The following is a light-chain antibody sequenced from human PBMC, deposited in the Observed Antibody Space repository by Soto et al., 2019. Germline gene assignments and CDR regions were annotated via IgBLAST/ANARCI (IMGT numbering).Light chain of an antibody. Sequence: DIQMTQSPYSLSASVGDRVTITCRASQSISTFLNWYHQKPRSAPELLIFGASSLQGGVPSRFTGSGSGTDFTLTISSLQPEDFATYCCQQSYSTPYTFGQGTKLEI. CDR2: GAS. CDR3: QQSYSTPYT. CDR1: QSISTF. V-gene: IGKV1-39*01. J-gene: IGKJ2*01.